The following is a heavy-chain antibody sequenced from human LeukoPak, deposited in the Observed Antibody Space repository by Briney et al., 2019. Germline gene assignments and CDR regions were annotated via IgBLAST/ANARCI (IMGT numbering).Heavy chain of an antibody. J-gene: IGHJ6*02. D-gene: IGHD1-7*01. CDR3: ARGPPNYQVRYYHYGMDV. CDR2: INHSGST. V-gene: IGHV4-34*01. CDR1: GGSFSGYY. Sequence: PSETLSLTCAVYGGSFSGYYWSWIRQPPGKGLEWIGEINHSGSTNYNPSLKSRVTISVDTSKNQFSLKLSSVTAADTAVYYCARGPPNYQVRYYHYGMDVWGQGTTVTVSS.